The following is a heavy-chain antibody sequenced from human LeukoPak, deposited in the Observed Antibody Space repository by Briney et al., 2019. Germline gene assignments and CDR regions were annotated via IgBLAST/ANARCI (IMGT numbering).Heavy chain of an antibody. J-gene: IGHJ5*02. CDR1: GGSISSSGYY. D-gene: IGHD1-26*01. CDR2: IYYSGST. V-gene: IGHV4-39*01. Sequence: SETLSLTCTVSGGSISSSGYYCGWIRQPPGKGLEWIASIYYSGSTYYNPSLKTRVTISIDTSKNQLSLKLSSLTAADTAVYYCARHEYSGSYYGLSWFDPWGQGTLVTVSS. CDR3: ARHEYSGSYYGLSWFDP.